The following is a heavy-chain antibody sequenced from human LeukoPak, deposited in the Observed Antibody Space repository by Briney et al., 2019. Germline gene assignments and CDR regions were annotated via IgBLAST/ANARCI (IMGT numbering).Heavy chain of an antibody. CDR2: IKQDGSEK. Sequence: GGSLRLSCAASGFTFSSYWMSWVRQAPGKGLEWVANIKQDGSEKYYVDSVKGRFTISRDNAKNTLYLQMNSLRAEDTAVYYCARDRRDYYGSGTYRDPYYYMDVWGKGTTVIISS. V-gene: IGHV3-7*01. D-gene: IGHD3-10*01. CDR3: ARDRRDYYGSGTYRDPYYYMDV. CDR1: GFTFSSYW. J-gene: IGHJ6*03.